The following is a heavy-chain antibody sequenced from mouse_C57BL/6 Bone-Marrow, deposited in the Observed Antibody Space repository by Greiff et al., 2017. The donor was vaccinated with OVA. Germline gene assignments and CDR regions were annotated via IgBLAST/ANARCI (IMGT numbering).Heavy chain of an antibody. J-gene: IGHJ4*01. CDR2: ISNLAYSI. CDR3: ARSFAYYYAMDY. CDR1: GFTFSDYG. V-gene: IGHV5-15*01. Sequence: EVQRVESGGGLVQPGGSLKLSCAASGFTFSDYGMAWVRQAPRKGPEWVAFISNLAYSIYYADTVTGRFTISRENAKNTLYLEMSSLRSEDTAMYYCARSFAYYYAMDYWGQGTSVTVSS.